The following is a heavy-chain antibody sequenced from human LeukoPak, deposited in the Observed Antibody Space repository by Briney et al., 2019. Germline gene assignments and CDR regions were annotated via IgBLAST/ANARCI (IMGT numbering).Heavy chain of an antibody. V-gene: IGHV3-74*01. CDR1: GFTFSNYW. CDR3: VRSLRSADF. Sequence: GGSLRLSCEASGFTFSNYWMHWVRQPPGKGLMWVSQISTDGSQTFYADSVKGRFTISRDNAQNTLFLQMDSLRPEDTAVYYCVRSLRSADFWGQGTLVTVSS. CDR2: ISTDGSQT. J-gene: IGHJ4*02.